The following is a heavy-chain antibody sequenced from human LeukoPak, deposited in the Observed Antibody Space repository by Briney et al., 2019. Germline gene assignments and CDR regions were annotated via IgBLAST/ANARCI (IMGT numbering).Heavy chain of an antibody. CDR2: IIPILGIA. D-gene: IGHD3-22*01. V-gene: IGHV1-69*04. Sequence: SVKVSXKASGGTFSSYTISWVRQAPGQGFEWMGRIIPILGIANYAQKFQGRVTITADKSTSTAYMELSSLRSEDTAVYYCARDLNYYDSSGYNWGQGTLVTVSS. J-gene: IGHJ4*02. CDR1: GGTFSSYT. CDR3: ARDLNYYDSSGYN.